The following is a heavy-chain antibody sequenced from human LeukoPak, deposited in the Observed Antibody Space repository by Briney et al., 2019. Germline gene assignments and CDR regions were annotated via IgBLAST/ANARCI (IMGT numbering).Heavy chain of an antibody. Sequence: PSETLSLTCTVSGGSISSSSYYWGWIRQPPWKGLEWIGSIYYSGSTYYNPSLKSRATISVDTSKNQFSLKLSSVTAADTAVYYCARTYYYDSSGYYYSQPNWFDPWGQGTLVTVSS. D-gene: IGHD3-22*01. CDR2: IYYSGST. CDR1: GGSISSSSYY. J-gene: IGHJ5*02. V-gene: IGHV4-39*07. CDR3: ARTYYYDSSGYYYSQPNWFDP.